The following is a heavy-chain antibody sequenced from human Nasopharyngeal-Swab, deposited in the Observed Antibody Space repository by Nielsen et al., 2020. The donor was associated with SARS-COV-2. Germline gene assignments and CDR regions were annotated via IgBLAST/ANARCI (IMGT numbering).Heavy chain of an antibody. D-gene: IGHD2-2*01. CDR1: GFTFSSYW. Sequence: GGSLRLSCAASGFTFSSYWMSWVRQAPGKGLEWVANIKQDGSEKYYVDSVKGRFTISRDNAKNSLYLQMNSLRAEDTAVYYCARDYCSSTSCQRYYYYYGMDVWGQGTTVTVSS. V-gene: IGHV3-7*03. J-gene: IGHJ6*02. CDR2: IKQDGSEK. CDR3: ARDYCSSTSCQRYYYYYGMDV.